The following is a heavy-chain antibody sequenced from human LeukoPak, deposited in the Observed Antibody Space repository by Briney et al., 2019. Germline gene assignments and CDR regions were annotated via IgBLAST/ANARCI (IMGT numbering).Heavy chain of an antibody. V-gene: IGHV4-34*01. J-gene: IGHJ4*02. Sequence: SETLSLTCAVYGGSFSGYYWSWIRQPPGKGLEWIGEINHSGSINYNPSLKSRVTILSDVSKNQFSLNLTSVTAADTAVYYCARDSWGRFDYWGQGTLVAVSS. CDR3: ARDSWGRFDY. CDR1: GGSFSGYY. D-gene: IGHD7-27*01. CDR2: INHSGSI.